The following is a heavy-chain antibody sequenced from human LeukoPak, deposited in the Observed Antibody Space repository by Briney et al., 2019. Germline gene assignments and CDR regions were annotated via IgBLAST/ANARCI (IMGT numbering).Heavy chain of an antibody. D-gene: IGHD2-15*01. J-gene: IGHJ3*02. Sequence: ASVKVSCKVSGYTLTELSMHWVRQAPGKGLEWMGGFDPEDGETIYAQKFQGRVTMTEDTSTDTAYMELSSLRSEDTAVYYCATEPYCSGGSCYYRGAFDIWGQGTMVTVPS. CDR1: GYTLTELS. V-gene: IGHV1-24*01. CDR2: FDPEDGET. CDR3: ATEPYCSGGSCYYRGAFDI.